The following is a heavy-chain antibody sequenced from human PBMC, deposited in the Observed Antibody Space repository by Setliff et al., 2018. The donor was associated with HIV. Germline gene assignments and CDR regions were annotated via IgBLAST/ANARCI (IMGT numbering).Heavy chain of an antibody. D-gene: IGHD2-21*01. CDR1: GVSINRTDHY. Sequence: TLSLTCSVSGVSINRTDHYWGWIRQSPGKWLEWIGSVSQSGSTYYNPSLKSRITISVDRSKNLFSLKLISVTAADQGVYYCARVPVAGANWFDPWGLGTLVTVS. CDR2: VSQSGST. V-gene: IGHV4-39*01. CDR3: ARVPVAGANWFDP. J-gene: IGHJ5*02.